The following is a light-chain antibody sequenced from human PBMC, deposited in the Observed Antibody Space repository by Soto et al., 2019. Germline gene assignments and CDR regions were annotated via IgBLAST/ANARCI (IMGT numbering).Light chain of an antibody. CDR2: WAS. CDR1: QSVLYSSNNKNY. V-gene: IGKV4-1*01. J-gene: IGKJ4*01. Sequence: DIVMTQAPDSLAVSLGERATINCKSSQSVLYSSNNKNYLAWYQQKPGQHPKLLIYWASTRESGVPDRFSGSGSGTDFTLTISSLQAEDVAVYYCQQYYSTPPTFAGGTKVEIK. CDR3: QQYYSTPPT.